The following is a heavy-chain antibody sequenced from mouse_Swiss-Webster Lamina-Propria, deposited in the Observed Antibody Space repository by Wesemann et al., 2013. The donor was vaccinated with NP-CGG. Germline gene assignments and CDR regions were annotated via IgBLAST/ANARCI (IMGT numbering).Heavy chain of an antibody. J-gene: IGHJ3*01. Sequence: NGATSYNQKFKGKATFTVDTSSSTAYMQFNSLTSEDSAVYYCARERGDGYYAWFAYWGQGTLVTVSA. CDR3: ARERGDGYYAWFAY. V-gene: IGHV1S34*01. D-gene: IGHD2-3*01. CDR2: NGAT.